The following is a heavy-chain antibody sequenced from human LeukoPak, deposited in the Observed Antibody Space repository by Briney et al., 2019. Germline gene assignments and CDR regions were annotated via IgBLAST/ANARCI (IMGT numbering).Heavy chain of an antibody. CDR2: IYYSGST. D-gene: IGHD3-10*01. Sequence: SETLSLTCTVSGGSISSGDYYWSWIRQPPGKGLEWIGYIYYSGSTYYSPSLKSRVTISVDTSKNQFSLKLSSVTAADTAVYYCARVERLLWFGEFPNWFDPWGQGTLVTVSS. V-gene: IGHV4-30-4*08. CDR1: GGSISSGDYY. J-gene: IGHJ5*02. CDR3: ARVERLLWFGEFPNWFDP.